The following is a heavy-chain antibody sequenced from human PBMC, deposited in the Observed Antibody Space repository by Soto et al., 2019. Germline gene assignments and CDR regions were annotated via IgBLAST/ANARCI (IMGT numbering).Heavy chain of an antibody. Sequence: SVKVSCKASGYTFTGYYMHWVRQAPGQGLEWMGWINPNSGGTNYAQKFQGRVTMTRDTSISTAYMELSRLRSDDTAVYYCASVDYDSSGDPFDYWGQGTLVTVYS. CDR2: INPNSGGT. V-gene: IGHV1-2*02. D-gene: IGHD3-22*01. J-gene: IGHJ4*02. CDR1: GYTFTGYY. CDR3: ASVDYDSSGDPFDY.